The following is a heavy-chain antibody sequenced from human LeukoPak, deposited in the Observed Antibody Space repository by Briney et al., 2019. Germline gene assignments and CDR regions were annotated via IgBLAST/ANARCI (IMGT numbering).Heavy chain of an antibody. CDR2: ISYDGSNK. Sequence: SGGPLRLSCAASGFTFSSYGMHWVRQAPGKGLEWVAVISYDGSNKYYADSVKGRFTISRDNSKNTLYLQMNSLRAEDTAVYYCAKDLRTTVMYLFQHWGQGTLVTVSS. D-gene: IGHD4-17*01. V-gene: IGHV3-30*18. CDR3: AKDLRTTVMYLFQH. J-gene: IGHJ1*01. CDR1: GFTFSSYG.